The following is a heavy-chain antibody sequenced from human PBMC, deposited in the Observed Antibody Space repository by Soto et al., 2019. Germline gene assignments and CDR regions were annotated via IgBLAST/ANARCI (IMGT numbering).Heavy chain of an antibody. V-gene: IGHV4-39*01. CDR3: TRQEGGAAADRPLDY. D-gene: IGHD6-25*01. Sequence: QLRLQESGPGLVKPSETLFLTCSVSGASIRSTSYYWGWIRQPPGKGLEWIGSIYYSGSTHYSPSLKSRIIMSLATSRNQSSLKLTSVTAADAAVYYCTRQEGGAAADRPLDYWGQGTLVTASS. CDR2: IYYSGST. CDR1: GASIRSTSYY. J-gene: IGHJ4*02.